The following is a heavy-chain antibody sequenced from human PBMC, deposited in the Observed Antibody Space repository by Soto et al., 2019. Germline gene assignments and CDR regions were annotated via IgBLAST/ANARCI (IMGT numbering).Heavy chain of an antibody. Sequence: GGSLRLSCAASGFTFSTYDMHWVRQVPGKGLEWVSAIGSAHDPYYLGSVKGRFSISRENARNSLYLQMNSLTTGDTAVYYCARAYLGRLPRRADYYYALDVWGQGTTVTVSS. CDR3: ARAYLGRLPRRADYYYALDV. D-gene: IGHD1-26*01. J-gene: IGHJ6*02. CDR2: IGSAHDP. CDR1: GFTFSTYD. V-gene: IGHV3-13*05.